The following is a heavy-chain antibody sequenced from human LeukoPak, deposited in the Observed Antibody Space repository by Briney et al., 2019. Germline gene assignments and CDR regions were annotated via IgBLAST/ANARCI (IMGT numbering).Heavy chain of an antibody. V-gene: IGHV3-23*01. CDR3: AKRGVVIRVILVGFHKEAYYFDS. J-gene: IGHJ4*02. CDR2: ISDSGGST. CDR1: GFTFSNYA. Sequence: PGGSLRLSCEASGFTFSNYAMSWVRQAPGKGLEWVAGISDSGGSTNYADSVKGRFTISRDNPKNTLYLQMNSLRAEDTAVYFCAKRGVVIRVILVGFHKEAYYFDSWGQGALVTVSS. D-gene: IGHD3-22*01.